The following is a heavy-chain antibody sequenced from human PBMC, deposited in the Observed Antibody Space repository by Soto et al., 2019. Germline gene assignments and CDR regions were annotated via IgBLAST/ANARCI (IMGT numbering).Heavy chain of an antibody. D-gene: IGHD2-15*01. J-gene: IGHJ3*01. CDR1: GFAFSEYY. CDR2: ISSSFTI. CDR3: ARGSDYSAFDV. Sequence: GGSLRLSCAASGFAFSEYYMSWSRQAPGKGLEWVSYISSSFTIHYADSVKGRFTISRDNARNSLSLQMNSLRAEDTAVYFCARGSDYSAFDVWGQGTMVTVSS. V-gene: IGHV3-11*01.